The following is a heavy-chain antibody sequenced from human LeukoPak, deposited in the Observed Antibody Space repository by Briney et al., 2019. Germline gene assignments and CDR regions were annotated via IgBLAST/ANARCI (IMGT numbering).Heavy chain of an antibody. CDR1: GFTFSSYS. V-gene: IGHV3-23*01. CDR2: ISGSGGST. J-gene: IGHJ4*02. CDR3: AKSRGVVVPAARDY. D-gene: IGHD2-2*01. Sequence: GGSLRLSCAASGFTFSSYSMNWVRQAPGKGLEWVSAISGSGGSTYYADSVKGRFTISRDNSKNTLYLQMNSLRAEDTAVYYCAKSRGVVVPAARDYWGQGTLVTVSS.